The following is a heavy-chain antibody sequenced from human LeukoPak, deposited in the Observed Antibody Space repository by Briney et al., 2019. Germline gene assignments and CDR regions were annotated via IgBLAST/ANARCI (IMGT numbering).Heavy chain of an antibody. Sequence: GGSLRLSCAASGFTLSSYAMHWVRQAPGKGLEWVAVISYDGSKKYYADSVKGRFTISRDNSKNTLYLQMNSLRAEDTAVYYCARARRPAFLIAVARTSYYFDYWGQGTLVTVSS. D-gene: IGHD6-19*01. CDR2: ISYDGSKK. J-gene: IGHJ4*02. V-gene: IGHV3-30*04. CDR1: GFTLSSYA. CDR3: ARARRPAFLIAVARTSYYFDY.